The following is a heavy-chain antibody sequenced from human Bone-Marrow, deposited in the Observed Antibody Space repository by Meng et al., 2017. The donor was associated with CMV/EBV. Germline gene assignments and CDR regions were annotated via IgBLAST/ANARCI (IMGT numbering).Heavy chain of an antibody. CDR2: ISSNGGST. V-gene: IGHV3-64*02. CDR1: GFTFSSYA. J-gene: IGHJ6*02. Sequence: GGSLRLSCAAPGFTFSSYAMHWVRQAPGKGLEYVSAISSNGGSTYYADSVKGRFTISRDNSKNTLYLQMNSLRAEDTAVYYCAKDGGDCSSTSCYTYYYYGMDVWGQGTTVTVSS. D-gene: IGHD2-2*02. CDR3: AKDGGDCSSTSCYTYYYYGMDV.